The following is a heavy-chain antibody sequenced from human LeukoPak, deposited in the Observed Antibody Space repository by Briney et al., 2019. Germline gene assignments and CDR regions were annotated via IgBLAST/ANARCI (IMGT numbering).Heavy chain of an antibody. CDR1: GGSFSGYY. J-gene: IGHJ6*03. V-gene: IGHV4-34*01. D-gene: IGHD5-18*01. CDR3: ARWQLWSSHYYYYMDV. Sequence: SETLSLTCAVYGGSFSGYYWSWIRQPPGKGLEWIGEINHSGSTNYNPSLKSRVTISVDTSKNQCSLKLSSVTAADTAVYYCARWQLWSSHYYYYMDVWGKGTTVTVSS. CDR2: INHSGST.